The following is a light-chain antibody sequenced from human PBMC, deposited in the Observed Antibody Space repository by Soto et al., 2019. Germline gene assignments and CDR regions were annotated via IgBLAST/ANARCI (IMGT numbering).Light chain of an antibody. V-gene: IGKV1-5*03. CDR3: QHYNSYSEA. CDR2: KAS. Sequence: DIQMTQSPSTLSASVGDRVTITCRASQSISSWLAWYQQKPGKAPKLLIYKASGLESGVPSRFSGSGSETEFTLTISGLQPDDFATYYCQHYNSYSEAFGQGTKVDIK. CDR1: QSISSW. J-gene: IGKJ1*01.